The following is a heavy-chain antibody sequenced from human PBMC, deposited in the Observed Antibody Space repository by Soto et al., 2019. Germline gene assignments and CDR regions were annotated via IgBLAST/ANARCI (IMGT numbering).Heavy chain of an antibody. CDR2: ISTNNGNT. D-gene: IGHD3-10*01. V-gene: IGHV1-18*01. CDR3: AIQRAGAYGMDV. Sequence: ASVKVSCKASGNTFSGNGISWVRQAPGQRPEYMGWISTNNGNTNYAQNIQGRVTMTTDTSTSTGYMELRSLRPDDTAVYYCAIQRAGAYGMDVWGQGTTVTVSS. CDR1: GNTFSGNG. J-gene: IGHJ6*02.